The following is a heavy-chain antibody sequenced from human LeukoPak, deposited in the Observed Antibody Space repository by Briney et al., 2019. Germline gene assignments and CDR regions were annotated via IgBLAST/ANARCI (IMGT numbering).Heavy chain of an antibody. Sequence: GGSLRLSCAASGFTFSNYYMSWIRQAPGKGLEWVSYISSSSSYKNYADSVKGRFTISRDNAKNSLYLQMNSLRAEDTAVYYCARVGVYCSGGSCSDDAFDIWGQGTMVTVSS. CDR3: ARVGVYCSGGSCSDDAFDI. CDR1: GFTFSNYY. J-gene: IGHJ3*02. V-gene: IGHV3-11*06. D-gene: IGHD2-15*01. CDR2: ISSSSSYK.